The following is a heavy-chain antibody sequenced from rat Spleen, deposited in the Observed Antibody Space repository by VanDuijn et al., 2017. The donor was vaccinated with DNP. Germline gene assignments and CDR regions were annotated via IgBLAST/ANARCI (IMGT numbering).Heavy chain of an antibody. CDR2: ISHDGGGT. V-gene: IGHV5-22*01. J-gene: IGHJ2*01. Sequence: EVQLVESGGGLVQPGRSMKLSCAASGFTFSNYYMAWVRQAPTKGLEWVASISHDGGGTFYGDSVKGRFTISRDNAKSTLYLQMNSLWSEDTATYYCTRGSSLPGYLDYWGQGVLVTVSS. CDR1: GFTFSNYY. CDR3: TRGSSLPGYLDY. D-gene: IGHD1-4*01.